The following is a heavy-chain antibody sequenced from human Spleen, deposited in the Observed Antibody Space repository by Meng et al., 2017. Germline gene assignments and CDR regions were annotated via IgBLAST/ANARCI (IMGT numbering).Heavy chain of an antibody. D-gene: IGHD3-22*01. CDR1: GFTFSTYN. J-gene: IGHJ4*02. Sequence: GESLKISCAASGFTFSTYNMNWVRQTPGRGLEWVSSISTTSRYIYYADSVKGRFTISRDNAKNSLFLQMNSLRADDTAVYYCARVVYDSSGYPFDYWGQGTLVTFSS. CDR2: ISTTSRYI. CDR3: ARVVYDSSGYPFDY. V-gene: IGHV3-21*01.